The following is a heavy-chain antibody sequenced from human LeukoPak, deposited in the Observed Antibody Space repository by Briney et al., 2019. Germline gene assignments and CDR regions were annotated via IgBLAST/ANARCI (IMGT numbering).Heavy chain of an antibody. CDR2: ISYDGSNK. CDR1: GFPFSSYG. D-gene: IGHD3-3*01. J-gene: IGHJ4*02. V-gene: IGHV3-30*18. CDR3: AKGPLRGDFWSGPYDY. Sequence: GGSLRLSCAASGFPFSSYGMHWVRQAPGKGLEWVAVISYDGSNKYYADSVKGRFTISRDNSKNTLYLQMNSLRAEDTAVYYCAKGPLRGDFWSGPYDYWGQGTLVTVSS.